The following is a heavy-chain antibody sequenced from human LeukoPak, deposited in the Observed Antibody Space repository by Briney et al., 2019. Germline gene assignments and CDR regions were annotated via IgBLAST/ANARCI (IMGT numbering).Heavy chain of an antibody. CDR1: GFTFSSYG. V-gene: IGHV3-30*02. CDR2: IRYDGSNK. CDR3: AKSVYSSSWSLRYYYYYYMDV. Sequence: GGSLRLSCAASGFTFSSYGMHWVRQAPGKGLEWVAFIRYDGSNKYYADSVKGRFTISRDNYKNTHYLQMNSLRAEDTAGYYRAKSVYSSSWSLRYYYYYYMDVWGKGTTVTISS. J-gene: IGHJ6*03. D-gene: IGHD6-13*01.